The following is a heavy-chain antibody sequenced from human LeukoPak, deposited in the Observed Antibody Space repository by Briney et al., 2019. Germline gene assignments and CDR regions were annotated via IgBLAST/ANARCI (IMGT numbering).Heavy chain of an antibody. J-gene: IGHJ4*02. CDR1: GGSISSGSYY. Sequence: SETLSLTCTVSGGSISSGSYYWSWIRQPAGKGLEWIGRIYTSGSTNYNPSLKSRVTISVDTSKNQFSLKLSSVTAADTAVYYCAREEYYDFWSGYYCWGQGTLVTVSS. CDR2: IYTSGST. D-gene: IGHD3-3*01. CDR3: AREEYYDFWSGYYC. V-gene: IGHV4-61*02.